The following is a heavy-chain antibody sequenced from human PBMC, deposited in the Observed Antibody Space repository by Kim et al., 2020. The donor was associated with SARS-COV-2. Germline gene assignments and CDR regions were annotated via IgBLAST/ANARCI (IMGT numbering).Heavy chain of an antibody. CDR3: KKDPGDA. Sequence: GTTTYYADLMRGRFTISRDNSKNTVYLQMSSLRSEDTAIYYCKKDPGDAWGQGTLVIVSS. J-gene: IGHJ5*02. V-gene: IGHV3-64D*09. CDR2: GTTT.